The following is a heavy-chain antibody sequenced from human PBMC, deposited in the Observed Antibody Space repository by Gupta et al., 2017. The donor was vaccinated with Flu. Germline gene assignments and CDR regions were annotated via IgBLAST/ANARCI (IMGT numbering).Heavy chain of an antibody. CDR3: ARVPNLGAAADH. D-gene: IGHD6-13*01. V-gene: IGHV4-34*01. CDR2: IGHDGDT. J-gene: IGHJ4*02. Sequence: QVHLQQWGAGLLKPSETLSLTCAAYGGSFRGFYWTWIRQPPGKGLEWIGEIGHDGDTYYNPSLQSRVVISVDASKRQFSLKLNSVTAADTAVYYCARVPNLGAAADHWDQGSLVTVST. CDR1: GGSFRGFY.